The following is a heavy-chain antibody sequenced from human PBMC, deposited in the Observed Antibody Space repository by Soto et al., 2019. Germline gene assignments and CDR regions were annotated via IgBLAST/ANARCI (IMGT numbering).Heavy chain of an antibody. CDR3: ARDRAKWKDYYYSGMDV. D-gene: IGHD1-20*01. J-gene: IGHJ6*02. Sequence: QVQLQESGPGLVKPSQTLSLTCTVSGGSISSGDDFWTWIRQPPGKGLEWIGYIYYSGSTYYNPSLKSRLTMSVDTSQNQFSLKLSSVTAADTAVYYCARDRAKWKDYYYSGMDVWGQGTTVTVSS. CDR2: IYYSGST. CDR1: GGSISSGDDF. V-gene: IGHV4-30-4*01.